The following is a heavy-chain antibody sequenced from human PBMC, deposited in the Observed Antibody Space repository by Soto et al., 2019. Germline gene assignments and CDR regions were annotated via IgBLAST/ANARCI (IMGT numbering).Heavy chain of an antibody. CDR3: ARPGWLPHDAFDI. J-gene: IGHJ3*02. CDR2: IIPIFGTA. D-gene: IGHD5-18*01. V-gene: IGHV1-69*01. Sequence: QVQLVQSGAEVKKPGSSGKVSAKVLGAPSTSNALSWGRKALDQGLEWMGGIIPIFGTANYAQKFQGRVTITADESTSTAYMELSSLRSEDTAVYYCARPGWLPHDAFDIWGQGTMVTVSS. CDR1: GAPSTSNA.